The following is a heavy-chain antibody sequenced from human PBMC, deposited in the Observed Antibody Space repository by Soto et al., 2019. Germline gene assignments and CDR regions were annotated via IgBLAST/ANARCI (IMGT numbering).Heavy chain of an antibody. CDR2: VYHTGST. V-gene: IGHV4-39*02. CDR3: VRAYGLFDF. D-gene: IGHD3-10*01. CDR1: VGSVSRGGYS. Sequence: LWXNCSFSVGSVSRGGYSWGWIRQTPGKGLEWIGNVYHTGSTYYNPSLKSRLTIPLDASKNRLSLSLTSVTAADTAVYYCVRAYGLFDFWGQGILVTVPS. J-gene: IGHJ4*02.